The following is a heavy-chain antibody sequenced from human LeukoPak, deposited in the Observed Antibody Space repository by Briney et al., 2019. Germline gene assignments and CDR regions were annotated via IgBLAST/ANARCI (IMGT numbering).Heavy chain of an antibody. CDR1: RFIFSNSW. V-gene: IGHV3-7*01. CDR2: IKEDGSET. CDR3: ARGRWVFDS. Sequence: GGSLRLSCAASRFIFSNSWMSWVRQAPGKGLEWVANIKEDGSETRYVASVKGRFTISRDNAKSSLYLQMNSLRAEDTAVYYCARGRWVFDSRGQGTLVTVSS. D-gene: IGHD6-13*01. J-gene: IGHJ4*02.